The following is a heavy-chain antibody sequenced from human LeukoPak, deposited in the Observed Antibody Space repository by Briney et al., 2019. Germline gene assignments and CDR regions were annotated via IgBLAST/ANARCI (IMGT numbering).Heavy chain of an antibody. V-gene: IGHV3-7*04. J-gene: IGHJ5*01. CDR2: IKPDEGEK. CDR1: GFTFSTYW. Sequence: GGSPRLSCAASGFTFSTYWMNWVRQAPGKGLEWVANIKPDEGEKYYVDSVKGRFTISRDNAKNSLYLQMDSLRAEDTAVYYCARGMTVAANWFDSWGQGTLVTVSS. D-gene: IGHD6-19*01. CDR3: ARGMTVAANWFDS.